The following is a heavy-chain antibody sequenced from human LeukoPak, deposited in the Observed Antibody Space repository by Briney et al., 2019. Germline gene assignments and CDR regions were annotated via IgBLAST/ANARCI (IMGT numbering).Heavy chain of an antibody. CDR2: IYYSGST. Sequence: SETLSLTCTVSGGSISSYYWSWIRQPPGKGLEWIGYIYYSGSTNYKPSLKSRVTISVDTSRNQFSLKLRSVNAADAAVYYCARGGYYGSGNDFRFDPWGQGTLVTVSS. J-gene: IGHJ5*02. D-gene: IGHD3-10*01. V-gene: IGHV4-59*01. CDR3: ARGGYYGSGNDFRFDP. CDR1: GGSISSYY.